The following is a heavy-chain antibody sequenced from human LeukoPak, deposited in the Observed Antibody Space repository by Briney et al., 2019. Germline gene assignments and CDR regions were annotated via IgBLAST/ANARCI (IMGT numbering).Heavy chain of an antibody. J-gene: IGHJ4*02. CDR3: ARNVAGNDY. CDR1: GFTFSDYY. Sequence: PGGSLRLSCAASGFTFSDYYMSWIRQAPGKGLEWVSYISGSGSNINYADSVKGRFTISRDNAKNSLYLQMSMLRAEDTAVYYCARNVAGNDYWGQGTLVTVSS. CDR2: ISGSGSNI. D-gene: IGHD6-19*01. V-gene: IGHV3-11*01.